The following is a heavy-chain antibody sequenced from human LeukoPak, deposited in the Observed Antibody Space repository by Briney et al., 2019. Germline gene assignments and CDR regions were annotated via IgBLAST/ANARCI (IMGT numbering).Heavy chain of an antibody. V-gene: IGHV2-5*08. Sequence: SGPALVKPTQTLTLTCTFSGFSLSTSGMRVSWIRQPPGKALEWLALIYWDDDKRYSPSLKSRLTITKDTSKNQVALTMTNMDPVDTTTYYCAHKSQLLLEFDYWGQGTLVTVSS. D-gene: IGHD2-2*01. J-gene: IGHJ4*02. CDR1: GFSLSTSGMR. CDR2: IYWDDDK. CDR3: AHKSQLLLEFDY.